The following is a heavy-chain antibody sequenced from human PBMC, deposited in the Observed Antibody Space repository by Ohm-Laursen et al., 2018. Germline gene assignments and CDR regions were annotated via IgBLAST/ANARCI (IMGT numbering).Heavy chain of an antibody. CDR1: GGSISNQY. V-gene: IGHV4-59*11. CDR2: IYHSGST. Sequence: SETLSLTCTVSGGSISNQYWNWVRQSPGKGLEWIGYIYHSGSTKYNPFFNSRVTISVDTSQNQFSLNLRSVTTADTAVYYCARLSALQAVVGDIYYHAMDVWGQGTTVTVSS. D-gene: IGHD6-19*01. CDR3: ARLSALQAVVGDIYYHAMDV. J-gene: IGHJ6*02.